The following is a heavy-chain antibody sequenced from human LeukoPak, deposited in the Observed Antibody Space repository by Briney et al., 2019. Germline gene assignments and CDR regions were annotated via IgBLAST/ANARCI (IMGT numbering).Heavy chain of an antibody. J-gene: IGHJ6*02. V-gene: IGHV4-59*08. CDR1: GGSISSYY. CDR2: IYYSGST. CDR3: ARRRHYYYYGMDV. Sequence: PSETLSLTCTVSGGSISSYYWSWIRRPPGKGLEWIGYIYYSGSTNYNPSLKSRVTISVDTSKNQFSLKLSSVTAADTAVYYCARRRHYYYYGMDVWGQGTTVTVSS.